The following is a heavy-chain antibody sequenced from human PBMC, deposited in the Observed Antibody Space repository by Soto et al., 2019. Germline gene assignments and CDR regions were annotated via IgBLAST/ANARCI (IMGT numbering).Heavy chain of an antibody. J-gene: IGHJ4*02. Sequence: PGGSLRLSCAASGFTFSSYAMSWVRQAPGKGLEWVSTTSDSGGGTYYAESVKGRFTISRDNAKNTLYLQMNSLRADDTAVYYCARENYYDSSGYFYNWGQGTLVTVSS. D-gene: IGHD3-22*01. CDR1: GFTFSSYA. V-gene: IGHV3-23*01. CDR3: ARENYYDSSGYFYN. CDR2: TSDSGGGT.